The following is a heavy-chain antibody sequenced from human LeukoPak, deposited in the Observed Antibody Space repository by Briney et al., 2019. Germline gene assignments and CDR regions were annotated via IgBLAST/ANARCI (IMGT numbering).Heavy chain of an antibody. Sequence: PSETLSLTCTLSGDSITSDTYSWSWIRQPAGMQLEWIGRIYTSGTTNYNPSLKSRVTISVDTSKNQFSLKLSSVTAADTAVYYCARLGVSDGSGDLDYWGQGTLVTVSS. J-gene: IGHJ4*02. CDR1: GDSITSDTYS. CDR2: IYTSGTT. CDR3: ARLGVSDGSGDLDY. D-gene: IGHD3-10*01. V-gene: IGHV4-61*02.